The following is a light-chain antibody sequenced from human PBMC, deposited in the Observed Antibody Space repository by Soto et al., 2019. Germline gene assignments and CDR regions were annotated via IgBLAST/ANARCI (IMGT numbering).Light chain of an antibody. CDR1: SSDVGNYDL. CDR2: EGT. J-gene: IGLJ1*01. Sequence: QSVLAQPASVSGSPGQSIAISCTGTSSDVGNYDLVSWYQQHPGKAPKLMIYEGTKRPSGVSNRFSGSKSGNTASLTISGFQAEDEADYYCCSSAGSGTYVFGTGTKVTVL. V-gene: IGLV2-23*01. CDR3: CSSAGSGTYV.